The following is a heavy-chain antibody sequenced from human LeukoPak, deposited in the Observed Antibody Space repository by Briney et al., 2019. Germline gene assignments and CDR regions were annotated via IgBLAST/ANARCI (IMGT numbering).Heavy chain of an antibody. V-gene: IGHV4-34*01. D-gene: IGHD6-19*01. CDR3: ARCDSGGWFFDS. Sequence: SETLSLTCAVSGGSFSGFSWSWIRQPPGKGLEWIGEINQSGSTNYNPSLKSRVSISIDTSKSQFSVKVNSVTAADTAVYYCARCDSGGWFFDSWGQGALVTISS. J-gene: IGHJ4*02. CDR1: GGSFSGFS. CDR2: INQSGST.